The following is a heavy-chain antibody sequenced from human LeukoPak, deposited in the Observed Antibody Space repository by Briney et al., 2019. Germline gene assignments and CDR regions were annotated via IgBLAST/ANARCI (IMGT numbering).Heavy chain of an antibody. Sequence: PSETLSLTCTVSGGSISSYYWSWIRQPPGKGLEWIGYIYTSGTSMYTPSLKSRVTISADTSKNQFFLRLSSVTATDTAVYYCAESPPAPKEFAYWGQGTLVTVSS. CDR1: GGSISSYY. CDR3: AESPPAPKEFAY. D-gene: IGHD1-14*01. CDR2: IYTSGTS. V-gene: IGHV4-4*09. J-gene: IGHJ4*02.